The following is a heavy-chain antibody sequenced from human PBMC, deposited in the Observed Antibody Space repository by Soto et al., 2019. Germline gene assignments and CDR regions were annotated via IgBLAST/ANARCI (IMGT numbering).Heavy chain of an antibody. J-gene: IGHJ4*02. Sequence: QVPLVQSGGEVKKPGASVKVSCKASGYTFTSYAVTWVRQAPGQGLEWMGWISAYNGHTKYAQNLQGRLTLTTDTSTNTAYMELRSLRSDDTAGYYCARGALDFDYWCQGTLVTVSS. D-gene: IGHD3-16*01. CDR3: ARGALDFDY. V-gene: IGHV1-18*01. CDR2: ISAYNGHT. CDR1: GYTFTSYA.